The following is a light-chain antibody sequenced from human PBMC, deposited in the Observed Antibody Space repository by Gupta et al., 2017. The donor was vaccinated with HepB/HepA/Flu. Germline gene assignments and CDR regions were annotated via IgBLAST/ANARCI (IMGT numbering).Light chain of an antibody. CDR2: INN. V-gene: IGLV1-44*01. Sequence: QSLLTQPPSSSGPSGPRVTISCSGSSSNIGSNTVNWYQQLPGTAPKLLIFINNQRPSGVKDRVACSKSSTCDSPALTVLRSEDEAEDDCEGWADALSGGVFGGGTKVTVL. CDR1: SSNIGSNT. CDR3: EGWADALSGGV. J-gene: IGLJ1*01.